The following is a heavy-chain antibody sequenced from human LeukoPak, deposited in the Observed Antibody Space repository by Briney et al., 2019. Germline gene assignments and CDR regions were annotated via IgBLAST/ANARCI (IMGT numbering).Heavy chain of an antibody. CDR2: IRSKDNDGTT. D-gene: IGHD5-12*01. CDR1: EFTFGDYA. V-gene: IGHV3-49*04. J-gene: IGHJ6*04. CDR3: TRDRWGGGYISRGMDV. Sequence: GGSLRLSCTASEFTFGDYAISWVRQAPGKGLEWLGFIRSKDNDGTTDYAASVKGRFIISRDDSKSVAYLEMNDLKTEDTAVYYCTRDRWGGGYISRGMDVWGKGTTVTISS.